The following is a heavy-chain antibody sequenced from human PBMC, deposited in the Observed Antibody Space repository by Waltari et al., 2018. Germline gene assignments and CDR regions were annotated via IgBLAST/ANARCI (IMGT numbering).Heavy chain of an antibody. V-gene: IGHV3-48*03. J-gene: IGHJ4*02. CDR1: GFTFSSYE. CDR2: ISSSGSTI. CDR3: ARDFLPAFDY. Sequence: EVQLVESGGGLVQPGGSLRLSCAASGFTFSSYEMNWVRQAPGKGLDWVSYISSSGSTIYYADSVKGRFTISRDNAKNSLYLQMNSLRAEDTAVYYCARDFLPAFDYWGQGTLVTVSS.